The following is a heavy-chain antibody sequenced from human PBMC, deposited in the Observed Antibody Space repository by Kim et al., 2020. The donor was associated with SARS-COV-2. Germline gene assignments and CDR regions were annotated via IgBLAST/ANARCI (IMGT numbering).Heavy chain of an antibody. V-gene: IGHV4-59*13. D-gene: IGHD4-17*01. CDR1: GGSISSYY. CDR3: ARDRSTVTEYYFDY. J-gene: IGHJ4*02. Sequence: SETLSLTCTVSGGSISSYYWSWIRQPPGKGLEWIGYIYYSGSTNYNPSLKSRVTISVDTSKNQFSLKLSSVTAADTAVYYCARDRSTVTEYYFDYWGQGTLVTVSS. CDR2: IYYSGST.